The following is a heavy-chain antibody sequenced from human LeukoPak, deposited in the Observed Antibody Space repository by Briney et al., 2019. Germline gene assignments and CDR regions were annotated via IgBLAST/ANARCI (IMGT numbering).Heavy chain of an antibody. Sequence: GRSLRLSCAASGFTFSGSAMHCVRQASGKGLEWVGCIRSEANSYAPAYAASVKGRFTISRDDSKNTAYLQMNSLKTEDTAVYYCTSLTFGGVIVRGLADYWGQGTLVTVSS. CDR1: GFTFSGSA. D-gene: IGHD3-16*02. V-gene: IGHV3-73*01. CDR2: IRSEANSYAP. J-gene: IGHJ4*02. CDR3: TSLTFGGVIVRGLADY.